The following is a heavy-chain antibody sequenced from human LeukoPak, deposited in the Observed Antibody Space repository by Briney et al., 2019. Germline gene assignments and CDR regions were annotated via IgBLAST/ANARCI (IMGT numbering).Heavy chain of an antibody. V-gene: IGHV3-66*02. CDR1: EFSVGSNY. J-gene: IGHJ1*01. D-gene: IGHD6-19*01. CDR3: ARDGPHSSGWTGYFQH. Sequence: GGSLRLSCAASEFSVGSNYMTWVRQAPGKGLEWVSLIYSGGSTYYADSVKGRLTISRDNSKNTLYLQMNSLRVEDTAVYYCARDGPHSSGWTGYFQHWGQGTLVSVSS. CDR2: IYSGGST.